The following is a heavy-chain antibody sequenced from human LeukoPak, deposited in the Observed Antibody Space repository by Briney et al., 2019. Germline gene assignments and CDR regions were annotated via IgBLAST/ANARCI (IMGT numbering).Heavy chain of an antibody. V-gene: IGHV1-46*01. Sequence: ASVKVSCKASGYTFTSYDMHCVRQAPGQGLEWMGIINPSGGSTSYAQKCQGRVTMTRDMSTSTVYMEMSSLRSEDTAVYYCAREGGGYCSGGSCYSSSGLDYWGQGTLVTVSS. J-gene: IGHJ4*02. CDR3: AREGGGYCSGGSCYSSSGLDY. CDR1: GYTFTSYD. CDR2: INPSGGST. D-gene: IGHD2-15*01.